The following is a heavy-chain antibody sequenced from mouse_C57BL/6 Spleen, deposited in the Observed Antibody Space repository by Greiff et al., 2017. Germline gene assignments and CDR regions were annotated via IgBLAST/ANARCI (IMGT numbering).Heavy chain of an antibody. CDR1: GFNIKDDY. CDR2: IDPENGDT. Sequence: VQLQQSGAELVRPGASVKLSCTASGFNIKDDYMHWVKQRPEQGLEWIGWIDPENGDTEYASKVQGKATITADTSSNTAYLQLSSLTSEDTAVYYCTSSGSSSYWYFDVWGTGTTVTVSS. V-gene: IGHV14-4*01. D-gene: IGHD1-1*01. J-gene: IGHJ1*03. CDR3: TSSGSSSYWYFDV.